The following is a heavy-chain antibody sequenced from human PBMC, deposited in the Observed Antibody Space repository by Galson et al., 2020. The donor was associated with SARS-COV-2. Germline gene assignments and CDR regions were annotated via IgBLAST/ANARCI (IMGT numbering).Heavy chain of an antibody. J-gene: IGHJ3*01. CDR3: AKGLHNSSPFVAFDV. CDR1: GFAFEDYI. Sequence: GGSLRLSCAASGFAFEDYIMYWVRQVPGRGLEWVSGIRWNGDSIGYADSVKGRFTISRDNARTSLYLQMNSLITADTALYYCAKGLHNSSPFVAFDVWGHGTMVTVSS. CDR2: IRWNGDSI. V-gene: IGHV3-9*01. D-gene: IGHD3-22*01.